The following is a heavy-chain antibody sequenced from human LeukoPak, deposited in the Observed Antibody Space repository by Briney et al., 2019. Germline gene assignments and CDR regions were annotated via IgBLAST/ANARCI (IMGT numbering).Heavy chain of an antibody. J-gene: IGHJ4*02. CDR2: IRPMNSDV. D-gene: IGHD4-23*01. CDR3: ASRPFETTVVPWDFY. V-gene: IGHV5-51*01. CDR1: GYSFTTYW. Sequence: GESLKISCKGSGYSFTTYWVAWVRQLPGKGLEWMGIIRPMNSDVRYSPSFQGQVTISADRSINTAYLQWSSLTASDTAMYYCASRPFETTVVPWDFYWGQGTQVTVSS.